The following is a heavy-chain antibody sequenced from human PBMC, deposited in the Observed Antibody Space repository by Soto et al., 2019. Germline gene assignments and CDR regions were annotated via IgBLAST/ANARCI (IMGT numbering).Heavy chain of an antibody. CDR1: GGSISNYY. Sequence: PSETLSLTCTVSGGSISNYYWTWIRQPPGKGLEWIGYIYYSGSTNYNPSLKSRVIISVDTSKNQLSLKLSSLTPADTAIYYCARSTGWPGFDFWGQGALVTVSS. D-gene: IGHD6-19*01. J-gene: IGHJ4*02. V-gene: IGHV4-59*01. CDR2: IYYSGST. CDR3: ARSTGWPGFDF.